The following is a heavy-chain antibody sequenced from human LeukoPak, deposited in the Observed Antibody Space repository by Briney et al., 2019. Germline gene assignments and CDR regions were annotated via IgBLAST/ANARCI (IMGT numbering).Heavy chain of an antibody. D-gene: IGHD3-9*01. J-gene: IGHJ5*02. CDR3: ARDRLVDYDILTGYIRRYNWFDP. CDR1: GFTFSSYS. V-gene: IGHV3-21*01. CDR2: ISSGSGYI. Sequence: PGGSLRLSCAASGFTFSSYSMNWVRQAPGKGLEWVSSISSGSGYIFYADSVKGRFTISRDNAKNSLYLQMNSLRAEDTAVYYCARDRLVDYDILTGYIRRYNWFDPWGQGTLVTVSS.